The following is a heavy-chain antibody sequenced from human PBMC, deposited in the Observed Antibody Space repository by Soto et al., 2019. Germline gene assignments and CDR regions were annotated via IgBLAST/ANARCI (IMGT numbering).Heavy chain of an antibody. CDR1: GYSFTSYW. V-gene: IGHV5-10-1*01. Sequence: GESLKISCKGSGYSFTSYWISWVRQMPGKGLEWMGRIDPSDSYTNYSPSFQGHVTISADKSISTAYLQWSSLKASDTAMYYCARHGAAAYFPYYFDYWGQGTLVTVSS. CDR3: ARHGAAAYFPYYFDY. CDR2: IDPSDSYT. J-gene: IGHJ4*02. D-gene: IGHD3-9*01.